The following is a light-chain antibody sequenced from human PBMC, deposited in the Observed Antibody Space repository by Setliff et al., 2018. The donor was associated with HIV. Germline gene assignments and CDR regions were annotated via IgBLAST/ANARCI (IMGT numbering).Light chain of an antibody. CDR3: SSYTRGSTLV. Sequence: SYELTQAPSVSVAPGKTARITCEGNTIGSESVSWHQQKPGQAPVLVVYYDTDRPSGVSNRFSGSKSANTASLTISGLQAEDEAHYYCSSYTRGSTLVFGTGTKVTVL. CDR1: TIGSES. V-gene: IGLV3-21*03. CDR2: YDT. J-gene: IGLJ1*01.